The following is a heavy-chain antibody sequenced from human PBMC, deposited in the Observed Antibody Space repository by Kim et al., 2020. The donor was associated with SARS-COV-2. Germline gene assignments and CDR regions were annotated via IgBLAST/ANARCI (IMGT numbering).Heavy chain of an antibody. CDR2: INHSGST. CDR1: GGSFSGYY. V-gene: IGHV4-34*01. J-gene: IGHJ5*02. D-gene: IGHD6-19*01. CDR3: ASTQWLVRSAPFDKYNWFDP. Sequence: SETLSLTCAVYGGSFSGYYWSWIRQPPGKGLEWIGEINHSGSTNYNPSLKSRVTISVDTSKNQFSLKLSSVTAADTAVYYCASTQWLVRSAPFDKYNWFDPWGQGTLVTVSS.